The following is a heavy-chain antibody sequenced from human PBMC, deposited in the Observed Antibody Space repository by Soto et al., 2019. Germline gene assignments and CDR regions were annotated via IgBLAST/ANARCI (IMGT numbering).Heavy chain of an antibody. V-gene: IGHV1-69*12. CDR2: IIPSFGTL. CDR3: AIDKRVGSVTASSIDNVYYCFDV. D-gene: IGHD1-26*01. J-gene: IGHJ6*02. Sequence: QVQLVQSGAQVKKPGSSVRLSCTASGGDFSSYGISWVRQAPGRGFEWMCAIIPSFGTLNYAPKFQGRVRITANEDTTTIPQDLRNLASEDQGIYFSAIDKRVGSVTASSIDNVYYCFDVWGQGTTVTVSS. CDR1: GGDFSSYG.